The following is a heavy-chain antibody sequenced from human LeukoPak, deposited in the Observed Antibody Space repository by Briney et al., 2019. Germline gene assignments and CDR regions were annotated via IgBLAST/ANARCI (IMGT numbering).Heavy chain of an antibody. V-gene: IGHV4-59*01. CDR3: ASSLLCITMVRGVGGFDY. Sequence: SETLSLTCTVSGGSISSYYWSWIRQPPGKGLEWIGYIYHSGSTNYNPSLKSRVTISVDTSKNQFSLKLSSVTAADTSAYYCASSLLCITMVRGVGGFDYWGQGTLVTVSS. CDR2: IYHSGST. J-gene: IGHJ4*02. D-gene: IGHD3-10*01. CDR1: GGSISSYY.